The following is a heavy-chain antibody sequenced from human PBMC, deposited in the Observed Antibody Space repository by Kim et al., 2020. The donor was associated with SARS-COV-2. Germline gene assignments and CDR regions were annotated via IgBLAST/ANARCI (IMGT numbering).Heavy chain of an antibody. CDR3: ARGQYVYNWNYEGFDY. CDR2: ISSSSSTI. CDR1: GFTFSSYS. J-gene: IGHJ4*02. D-gene: IGHD1-7*01. Sequence: GGSLRLSCAASGFTFSSYSMNWVRQAPGKGLEWVSYISSSSSTIYYADSVKGRFPISRDNAKNSLYLQMNSLRDEDTAVYYCARGQYVYNWNYEGFDYCGQGTLVTVSS. V-gene: IGHV3-48*02.